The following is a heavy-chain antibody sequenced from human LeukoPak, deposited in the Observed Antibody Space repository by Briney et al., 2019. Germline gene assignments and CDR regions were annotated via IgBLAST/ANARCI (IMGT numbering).Heavy chain of an antibody. J-gene: IGHJ6*03. D-gene: IGHD2-2*02. CDR1: GCTFSSYS. V-gene: IGHV3-30*02. CDR2: IRYGGSNK. CDR3: AKHGGPIYCSSTSCYTDNGYYYYYMDV. Sequence: PGGSLRLSCAVSGCTFSSYSMNWVRQAPSKGLEWVAVIRYGGSNKYYADSVKGRFTISRDNSKNTLYLQMNSLRAEDTAVYYCAKHGGPIYCSSTSCYTDNGYYYYYMDVWGIGTTVTVSS.